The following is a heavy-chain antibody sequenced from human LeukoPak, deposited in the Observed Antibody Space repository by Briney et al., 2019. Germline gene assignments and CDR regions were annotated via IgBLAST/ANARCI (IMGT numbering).Heavy chain of an antibody. J-gene: IGHJ4*02. CDR2: INTDGSLI. D-gene: IGHD1-26*01. CDR3: ARIIVGATGIDY. Sequence: GGSLRLSCAVSGFTFSTYWMHWVRQAPGKGLVWVSRINTDGSLINYADSVKGRFTMSRDNSKNTLYLQMSSLRAEDTAVYYCARIIVGATGIDYWGQGTLVTVSS. V-gene: IGHV3-74*01. CDR1: GFTFSTYW.